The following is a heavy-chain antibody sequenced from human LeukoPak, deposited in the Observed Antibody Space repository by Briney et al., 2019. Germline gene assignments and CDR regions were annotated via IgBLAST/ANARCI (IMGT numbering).Heavy chain of an antibody. CDR2: IYHSGST. Sequence: PSETLSLTCAVYGGSLRGYYWSWIRQSPGKGLEWIGEIYHSGSTNYYPSLTSRVTMSVDTSKNQFSLKLTSVTAADTAVYYCATIAYCGGDCYWDALDIWGQGTMVTVSS. J-gene: IGHJ3*02. V-gene: IGHV4-34*01. D-gene: IGHD2-21*02. CDR1: GGSLRGYY. CDR3: ATIAYCGGDCYWDALDI.